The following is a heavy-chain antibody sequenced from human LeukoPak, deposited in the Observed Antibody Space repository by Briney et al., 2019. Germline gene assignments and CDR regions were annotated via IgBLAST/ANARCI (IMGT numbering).Heavy chain of an antibody. Sequence: SVKVSCKASGYTFASYGISWVRQAPGQGLEWMGWISAYNSNTNYAQKLQGRVTMTTDTSTSTAYMELRSLRSDDTAVYYCARDEDYHILTGYERFDYWGQGTLVTVSS. CDR2: ISAYNSNT. CDR1: GYTFASYG. D-gene: IGHD3-9*01. CDR3: ARDEDYHILTGYERFDY. V-gene: IGHV1-18*01. J-gene: IGHJ4*02.